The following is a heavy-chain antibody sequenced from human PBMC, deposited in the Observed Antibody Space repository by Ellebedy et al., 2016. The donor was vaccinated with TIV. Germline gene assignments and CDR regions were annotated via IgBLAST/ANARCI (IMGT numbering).Heavy chain of an antibody. CDR1: GGSISSYY. V-gene: IGHV4-59*01. CDR2: IYDSGST. J-gene: IGHJ4*02. Sequence: MPSETLSLTCSVSGGSISSYYWSWIRQPPGKGLEWIGYIYDSGSTNYNPSLKSRVTISVDTSKNQFSLKLSSVTAADTAVFYCASGFSYGLLDYWGQGTLVAVSS. D-gene: IGHD5-18*01. CDR3: ASGFSYGLLDY.